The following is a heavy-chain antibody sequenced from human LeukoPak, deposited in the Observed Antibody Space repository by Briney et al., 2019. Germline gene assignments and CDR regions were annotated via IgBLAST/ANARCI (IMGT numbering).Heavy chain of an antibody. V-gene: IGHV3-9*01. D-gene: IGHD6-13*01. J-gene: IGHJ3*02. Sequence: GGSLRLSCAASGFTFDDYAMHWVRQAPGKGLEWVSGISWNSGSIGYADSVKGRSTISRDNAKNSLYLQMNSLRAEDTALYYCAKEGRPGTAFDIWGQGTMVTVSS. CDR2: ISWNSGSI. CDR3: AKEGRPGTAFDI. CDR1: GFTFDDYA.